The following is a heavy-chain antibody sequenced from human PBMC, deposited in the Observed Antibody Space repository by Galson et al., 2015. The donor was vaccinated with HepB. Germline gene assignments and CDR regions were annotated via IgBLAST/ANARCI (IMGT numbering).Heavy chain of an antibody. CDR3: ARRGNYGFDLGALAFDS. V-gene: IGHV1-69*13. CDR1: GGTFSSDV. Sequence: SVKVSCKASGGTFSSDVFSWVRQAPGQGPEWMGGITPVFGTTNYAQKFQGRVTITADESTSTVYIDLSSLRTEDTAVYYCARRGNYGFDLGALAFDSWGQGTLVTVSS. J-gene: IGHJ4*02. D-gene: IGHD5-12*01. CDR2: ITPVFGTT.